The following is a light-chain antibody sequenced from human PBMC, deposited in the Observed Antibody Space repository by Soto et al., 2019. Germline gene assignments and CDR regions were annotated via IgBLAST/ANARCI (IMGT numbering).Light chain of an antibody. CDR3: QQNYRTPPT. Sequence: DIQMTQSPSSLSASVGDRVTITCRASQSISSYLNLYQQKPGKAPKLLMYAASSLQSGVPLRFSGSGSGTDFTLTISSLQPEDFATFYCQQNYRTPPTFGQGTKVDIK. J-gene: IGKJ1*01. V-gene: IGKV1-39*01. CDR1: QSISSY. CDR2: AAS.